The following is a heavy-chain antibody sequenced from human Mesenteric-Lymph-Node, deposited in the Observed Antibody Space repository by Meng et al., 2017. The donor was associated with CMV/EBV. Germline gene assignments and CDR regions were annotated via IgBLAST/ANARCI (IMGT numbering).Heavy chain of an antibody. CDR1: GGSIRSGDYY. J-gene: IGHJ3*02. D-gene: IGHD3-3*01. CDR3: AGYDEQDAFDI. Sequence: SETLSPTCTVPGGSIRSGDYYWSWIRQSPGKGLEWIGYIYYSGSPYYNPSLKSRVTISLDTSKNQFSLKLSSVTAADTAVYFCAGYDEQDAFDIWGQGTMVTVSS. CDR2: IYYSGSP. V-gene: IGHV4-30-4*08.